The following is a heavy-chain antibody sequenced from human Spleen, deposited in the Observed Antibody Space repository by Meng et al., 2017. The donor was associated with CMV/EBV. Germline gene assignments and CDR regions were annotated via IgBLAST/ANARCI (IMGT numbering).Heavy chain of an antibody. CDR1: GFTFSSYS. CDR2: ISSSSTYI. Sequence: ETLSLTCAASGFTFSSYSMNWVRQAPGKGLEWVSSISSSSTYIYYADSVKGRFTIPRENAKNSLYLQMNSLRVEDTAVYYCAKDVGATNYYFDYWGQGTLVTVSS. J-gene: IGHJ4*02. D-gene: IGHD1-26*01. V-gene: IGHV3-21*01. CDR3: AKDVGATNYYFDY.